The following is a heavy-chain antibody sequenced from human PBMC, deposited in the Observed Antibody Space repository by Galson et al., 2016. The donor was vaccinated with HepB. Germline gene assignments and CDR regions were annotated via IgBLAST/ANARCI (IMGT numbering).Heavy chain of an antibody. CDR1: GSTLTSYD. CDR3: VPHLTETPDYFHF. J-gene: IGHJ4*02. CDR2: MNPTSGNT. D-gene: IGHD1-20*01. V-gene: IGHV1-8*01. Sequence: SVKVSCTASGSTLTSYDIDWVRQATGQGLEWMGWMNPTSGNTGYAQKFQGRVPMTRDNSINIAYMELGGVRSKDTAVYYCVPHLTETPDYFHFWGQGTLVTVSS.